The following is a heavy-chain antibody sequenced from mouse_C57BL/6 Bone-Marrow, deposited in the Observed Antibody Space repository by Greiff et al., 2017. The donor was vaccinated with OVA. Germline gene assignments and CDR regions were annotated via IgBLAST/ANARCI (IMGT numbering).Heavy chain of an antibody. J-gene: IGHJ2*01. CDR2: IYPRSGNT. Sequence: VLLVESGAELARPGASVKLSCKASGYTFTSYGISWVKQRTGQGLEWIGEIYPRSGNTYYNEKFKGKATLTADKSSSTAYMELRSLTSEDSAVYFCARGGYYCGSSYCYWGQGATLTVSP. CDR3: ARGGYYCGSSYCY. CDR1: GYTFTSYG. D-gene: IGHD1-1*01. V-gene: IGHV1-81*01.